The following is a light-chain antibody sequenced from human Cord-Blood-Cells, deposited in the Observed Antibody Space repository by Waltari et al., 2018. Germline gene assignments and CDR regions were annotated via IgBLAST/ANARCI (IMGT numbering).Light chain of an antibody. CDR3: SSYTSSSTWV. CDR2: DVS. CDR1: SSDVGGYNY. J-gene: IGLJ3*02. V-gene: IGLV2-14*01. Sequence: QSALTQPASVSGSPGQSITISCTGISSDVGGYNYVSWYQQHTGKAPKLMIYDVSKRPSGVSNRFSGSKSGNTASLTISGLQAEDEADYYCSSYTSSSTWVFGGGTKLTVL.